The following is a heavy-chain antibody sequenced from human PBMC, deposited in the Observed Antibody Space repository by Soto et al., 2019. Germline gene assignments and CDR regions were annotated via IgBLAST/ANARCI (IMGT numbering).Heavy chain of an antibody. Sequence: QVQLVQSGAEVKKPGASVKVSCKASDYTFTSYGISCVRQAPGQGLEWMGWISTYNGNTNYAQKHQGRGTMTTDTSTRTAYSELRSLRSDDTAVYYCARAQAVDTAMADFDYWGQGTLVTVTS. CDR1: DYTFTSYG. CDR2: ISTYNGNT. V-gene: IGHV1-18*01. CDR3: ARAQAVDTAMADFDY. J-gene: IGHJ4*02. D-gene: IGHD5-18*01.